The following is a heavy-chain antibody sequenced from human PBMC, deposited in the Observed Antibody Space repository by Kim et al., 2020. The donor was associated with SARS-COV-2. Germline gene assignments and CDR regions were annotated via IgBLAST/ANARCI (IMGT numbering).Heavy chain of an antibody. V-gene: IGHV4-34*01. CDR2: INHSGST. Sequence: SETLSLTCAVYGGSFSGYYWSWIRQPPGKGLEWIGEINHSGSTNYNPSLKSRVTISVDTSKNQFSLKLSSVTAADTAVYYCARNFGAAAGTRYFQHWGQGTLVTVSS. CDR3: ARNFGAAAGTRYFQH. D-gene: IGHD6-13*01. J-gene: IGHJ1*01. CDR1: GGSFSGYY.